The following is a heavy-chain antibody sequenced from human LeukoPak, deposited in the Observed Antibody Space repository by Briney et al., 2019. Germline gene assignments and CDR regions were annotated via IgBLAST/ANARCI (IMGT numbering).Heavy chain of an antibody. CDR3: ARGANFYYYGMDV. Sequence: PSETLSLTCTVSGASIGGYYWSWIRQPPGKGLEWIGYINHSGSTNYNPSLKSRVTISVDTSKNQFSLKLSSVTAADTAVYYCARGANFYYYGMDVWGQGTTVTVSS. CDR1: GASIGGYY. V-gene: IGHV4-59*12. CDR2: INHSGST. D-gene: IGHD4/OR15-4a*01. J-gene: IGHJ6*02.